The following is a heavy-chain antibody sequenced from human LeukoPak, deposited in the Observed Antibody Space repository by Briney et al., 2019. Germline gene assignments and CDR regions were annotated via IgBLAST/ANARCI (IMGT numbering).Heavy chain of an antibody. D-gene: IGHD6-13*01. J-gene: IGHJ4*02. CDR2: INTNTGNP. CDR3: ARLEKVNIAAAGQVDY. V-gene: IGHV7-4-1*02. CDR1: GYTFTSYA. Sequence: ASVKLSCKASGYTFTSYAMNWVRQAPGQGLEWMGWINTNTGNPTYAQGFTGRFVFSLDTSVSTAYLQISSLKAEDTAVYYCARLEKVNIAAAGQVDYWGQRTLVTVSS.